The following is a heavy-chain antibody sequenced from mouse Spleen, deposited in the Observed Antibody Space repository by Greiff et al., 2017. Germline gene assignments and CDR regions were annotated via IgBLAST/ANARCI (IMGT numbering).Heavy chain of an antibody. J-gene: IGHJ3*01. Sequence: ESGPGLVKPSQSLSLTCSVTGYSITSGYYWNWIRQFPGNKLEWMGYISYDGSNNYNPSLKNRISITRDTSKNQFFLKLNSVTTEDTATYYCARFWAYWGQGTLVTVSA. CDR3: ARFWAY. V-gene: IGHV3-6*01. CDR1: GYSITSGYY. CDR2: ISYDGSN.